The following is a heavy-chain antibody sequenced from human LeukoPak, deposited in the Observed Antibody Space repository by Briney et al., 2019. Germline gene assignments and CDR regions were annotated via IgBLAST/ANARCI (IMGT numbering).Heavy chain of an antibody. J-gene: IGHJ6*02. Sequence: GSNKYYADSVKGRFTISRDNSKNTLYLQMNSLRAEDTAVYYCARDRMNYENGYYYGMDVWGQGTTVTVSS. V-gene: IGHV3-30*01. CDR2: GSNK. CDR3: ARDRMNYENGYYYGMDV. D-gene: IGHD1-7*01.